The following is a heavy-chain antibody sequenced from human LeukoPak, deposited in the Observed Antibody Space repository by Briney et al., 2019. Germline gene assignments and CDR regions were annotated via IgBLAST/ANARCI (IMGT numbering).Heavy chain of an antibody. Sequence: SETLSLTCAVYGGSFSGYYWSWIRQPPGKGLEWIGEINHSGSTNYNPSLKSRVTISVDTSKNQFCLKLSSVTAADTAVYYCARLQYSSSSANFDYWGQGTLVTVSS. CDR1: GGSFSGYY. V-gene: IGHV4-34*01. CDR2: INHSGST. D-gene: IGHD6-6*01. J-gene: IGHJ4*02. CDR3: ARLQYSSSSANFDY.